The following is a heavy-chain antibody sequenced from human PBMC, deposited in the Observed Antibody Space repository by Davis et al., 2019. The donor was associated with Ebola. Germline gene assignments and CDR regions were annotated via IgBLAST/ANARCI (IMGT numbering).Heavy chain of an antibody. V-gene: IGHV3-43*02. J-gene: IGHJ6*02. Sequence: GESLKISCAASGFTFDDYAMHWVRQAPGKGLEWVSLISGDGGSTYYADSVKGRFTISRDNSKNSLYLQMNSLRTEDTALYYCAKDTDYGGNSRGGYYYGMDVWGQGTTVTVSS. CDR1: GFTFDDYA. CDR2: ISGDGGST. CDR3: AKDTDYGGNSRGGYYYGMDV. D-gene: IGHD4-23*01.